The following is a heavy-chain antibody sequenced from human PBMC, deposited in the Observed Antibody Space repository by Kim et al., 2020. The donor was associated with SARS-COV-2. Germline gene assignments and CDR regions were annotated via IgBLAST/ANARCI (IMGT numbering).Heavy chain of an antibody. D-gene: IGHD2-15*01. J-gene: IGHJ4*02. CDR3: TTGELGVGAAYY. V-gene: IGHV3-15*01. Sequence: DDAEPVQGRFPISRDDSKNTLYLQMNSLKTEDTAVYYCTTGELGVGAAYYWGQGTLVTVSS.